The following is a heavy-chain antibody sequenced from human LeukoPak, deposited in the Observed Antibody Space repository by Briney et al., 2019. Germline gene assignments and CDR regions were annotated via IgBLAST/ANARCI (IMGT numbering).Heavy chain of an antibody. V-gene: IGHV4-39*01. CDR3: ARLGSDDFWSGIDY. CDR1: GGSISSSSYY. CDR2: IYYSGST. D-gene: IGHD3-3*01. Sequence: ASETLSLTCTVSGGSISSSSYYWGWIRQPPGKGLEWIGSIYYSGSTYYNPSLKSRVTISVDTSKNQFSLKLSSATAADTAVYYCARLGSDDFWSGIDYWGQGTLVTVSS. J-gene: IGHJ4*02.